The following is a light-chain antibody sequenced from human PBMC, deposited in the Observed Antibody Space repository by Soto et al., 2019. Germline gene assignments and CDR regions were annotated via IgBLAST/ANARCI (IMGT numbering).Light chain of an antibody. CDR2: DVR. J-gene: IGLJ2*01. Sequence: QSALTQPRSVSGSPGQSVTISCTGTSSDVGRYNYVSWYQLHPGKAPKLMIYDVRKRPSGVPDRFSASKSGNTASLTISGLQAEDEAEYYCCSYAGGVVFGGGTKVTVL. CDR3: CSYAGGVV. V-gene: IGLV2-11*01. CDR1: SSDVGRYNY.